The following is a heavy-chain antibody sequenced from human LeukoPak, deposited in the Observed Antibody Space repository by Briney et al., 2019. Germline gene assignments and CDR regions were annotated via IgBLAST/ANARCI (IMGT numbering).Heavy chain of an antibody. CDR1: GFTFSSYA. CDR3: ARGDSSACPDY. CDR2: VSGSGGST. V-gene: IGHV3-23*01. Sequence: GGSLRLSCAASGFTFSSYAMTWVRQAPGKGLEWVSGVSGSGGSTYYADSVKGRFTISRDNSKNTLSLQMSSLRAEDTAVYYCARGDSSACPDYWGQGTLVTVSS. J-gene: IGHJ4*02. D-gene: IGHD3-22*01.